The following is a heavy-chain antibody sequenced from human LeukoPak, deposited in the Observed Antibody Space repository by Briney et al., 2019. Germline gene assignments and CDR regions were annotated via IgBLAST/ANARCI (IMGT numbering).Heavy chain of an antibody. Sequence: SETLSLTCAVSGGSISNSNWWSWVRQSPGKGLEWIGEIHHGGSTTYNPSLKSRVTISLDESKNQFSLKLNSVTAADTAVYYCARGAYYDFWSAIDYWGQGTLVTVSS. J-gene: IGHJ4*02. V-gene: IGHV4-4*02. CDR2: IHHGGST. D-gene: IGHD3-3*01. CDR3: ARGAYYDFWSAIDY. CDR1: GGSISNSNW.